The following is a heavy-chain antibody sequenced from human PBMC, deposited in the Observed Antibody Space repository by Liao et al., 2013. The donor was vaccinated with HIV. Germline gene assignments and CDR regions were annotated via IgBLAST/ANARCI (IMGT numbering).Heavy chain of an antibody. CDR3: AKEHRGSYSFDY. D-gene: IGHD1-26*01. CDR1: GGSMGSYY. J-gene: IGHJ4*02. Sequence: QVHLQESGPGLVKSSETLSLTCSVSGGSMGSYYWSWIRQPPGKGLEWIGYMYYAGSTNYNPSLESRVTISVDTSENQFSLKLNSVTAADTAVYYCAKEHRGSYSFDYWGQGTQVTVSS. V-gene: IGHV4-59*12. CDR2: MYYAGST.